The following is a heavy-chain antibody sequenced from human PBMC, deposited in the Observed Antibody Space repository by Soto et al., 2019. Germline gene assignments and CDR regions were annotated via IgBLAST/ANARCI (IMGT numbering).Heavy chain of an antibody. CDR3: VRLGFCDGATCNHYFYYYGMDV. CDR1: GFSSSSYA. D-gene: IGHD2-21*01. Sequence: DVQVVETGGDLVQPGGSLRLSCAVSGFSSSSYAFNWVRQAPGRGLEWVSFISSRGSTKYYADSVEGRFTISRDNAQNSLFLQMDSLRDEDTAVYYCVRLGFCDGATCNHYFYYYGMDVWGLGTTVVVSS. V-gene: IGHV3-48*03. J-gene: IGHJ6*02. CDR2: ISSRGSTK.